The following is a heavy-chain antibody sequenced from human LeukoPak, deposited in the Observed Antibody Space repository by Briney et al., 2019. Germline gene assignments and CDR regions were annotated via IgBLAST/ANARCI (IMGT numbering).Heavy chain of an antibody. CDR2: INHSGST. D-gene: IGHD6-13*01. CDR3: ARGLTAPAY. V-gene: IGHV4-34*01. CDR1: GGSFSGYY. J-gene: IGHJ4*02. Sequence: SETLSLTCAVYGGSFSGYYWSWIRQPPGKGLEWIGEINHSGSTNYNPSLKSRVTISLDTSKNQFSLKLNSVTAADTAVYYCARGLTAPAYWGQGTLVTVSS.